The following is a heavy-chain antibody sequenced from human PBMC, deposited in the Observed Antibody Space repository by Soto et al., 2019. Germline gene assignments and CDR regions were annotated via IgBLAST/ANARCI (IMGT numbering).Heavy chain of an antibody. CDR2: ISGSGGST. V-gene: IGHV3-23*01. D-gene: IGHD6-19*01. CDR3: VEVSYSGCWFYFDY. J-gene: IGHJ4*02. Sequence: EVQLLESGGGLVQPGGSLRLSCAASGFTFSSYAMSWVRQAPGKGLEWVSAISGSGGSTYYADSVKGRFTISRDNAKNTLYLQMNSLRAEYTAVYYCVEVSYSGCWFYFDYWSRGTLVTVSS. CDR1: GFTFSSYA.